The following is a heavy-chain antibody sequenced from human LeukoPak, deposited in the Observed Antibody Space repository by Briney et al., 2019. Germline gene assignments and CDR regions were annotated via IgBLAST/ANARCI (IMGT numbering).Heavy chain of an antibody. CDR3: ARARDRYSNHTPCGY. CDR1: GYTLTELS. J-gene: IGHJ4*02. D-gene: IGHD4-11*01. CDR2: FDPEDGET. V-gene: IGHV1-24*01. Sequence: ASVKVSCKVSGYTLTELSMHWVRQAPGKGLEWMGGFDPEDGETIYAQKFQGRVTMTEDTSTDTAYMELSSLRSDDTAVYYCARARDRYSNHTPCGYWGQGTLVTVSS.